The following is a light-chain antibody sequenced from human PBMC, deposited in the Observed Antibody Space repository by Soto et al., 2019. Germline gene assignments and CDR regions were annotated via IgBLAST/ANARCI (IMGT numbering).Light chain of an antibody. CDR2: GTS. CDR3: QQYGIVPPYS. CDR1: QSVSSKY. Sequence: EIVLTQSPGTLSLSPGDRATLSCRASQSVSSKYLAWYQQKPGQAPRLLIYGTSNRATGIPDRFSGSGSGTDFTLTISRLEPEDFAVYSCQQYGIVPPYSFGQGTKLEIK. J-gene: IGKJ2*01. V-gene: IGKV3-20*01.